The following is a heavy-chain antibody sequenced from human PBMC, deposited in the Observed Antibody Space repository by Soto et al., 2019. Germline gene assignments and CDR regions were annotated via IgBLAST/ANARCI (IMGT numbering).Heavy chain of an antibody. Sequence: PSVKVSCKASGYTFTSYGISWVRQAPGQGLEWMGWISAYNGNTNYAQKLQGRVTMTTDTSTSTAYMELRSLRSDDTAVYYCARVDIGYYYYGMEVWGQGTTVTVSS. V-gene: IGHV1-18*04. D-gene: IGHD2-15*01. CDR3: ARVDIGYYYYGMEV. CDR1: GYTFTSYG. J-gene: IGHJ6*02. CDR2: ISAYNGNT.